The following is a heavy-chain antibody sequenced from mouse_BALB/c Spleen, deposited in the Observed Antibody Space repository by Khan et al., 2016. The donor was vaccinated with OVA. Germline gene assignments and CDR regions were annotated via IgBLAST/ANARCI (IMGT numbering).Heavy chain of an antibody. V-gene: IGHV1-4*01. J-gene: IGHJ3*01. D-gene: IGHD2-14*01. CDR2: INPSNGYT. CDR1: GYTFTSYT. Sequence: VQLQRSGAELARPGASVKMSCKASGYTFTSYTIHWIKERPGQGLEWIGYINPSNGYTNYNQKFKDKATLTTDKASNTAYLQLSSLKSDDSAVYTCIRDVAYHRNDGWFAYWGQGPLVTVSA. CDR3: IRDVAYHRNDGWFAY.